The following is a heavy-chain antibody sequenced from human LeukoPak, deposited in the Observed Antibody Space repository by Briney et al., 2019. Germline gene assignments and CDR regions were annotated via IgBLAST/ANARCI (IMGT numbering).Heavy chain of an antibody. V-gene: IGHV4-4*07. Sequence: SETLSLTCTVSGGSITTYYWNWFRQPAGKGLEWIGRIYTSGSTNYNPSLKSRVTMSVDTSKNQLSLKLSSVTAADTAVYYCARDPVVGATNWFDPWGQGTLVTVSS. J-gene: IGHJ5*02. CDR3: ARDPVVGATNWFDP. CDR1: GGSITTYY. CDR2: IYTSGST. D-gene: IGHD1-26*01.